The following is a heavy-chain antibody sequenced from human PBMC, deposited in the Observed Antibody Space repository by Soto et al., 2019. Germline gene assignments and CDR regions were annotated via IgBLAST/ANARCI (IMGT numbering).Heavy chain of an antibody. Sequence: EVQLVESGGGLVKPGGSLRLSCAASGFTFSSYSMNWVRQAPGKGLEWVSSISSSSSYIYYADSVKGRFTISRDNAKNSLYLQMNSLRAEDTAVYYCARARPFFDYWGQGTLVTVSS. CDR1: GFTFSSYS. CDR2: ISSSSSYI. J-gene: IGHJ4*02. CDR3: ARARPFFDY. V-gene: IGHV3-21*01.